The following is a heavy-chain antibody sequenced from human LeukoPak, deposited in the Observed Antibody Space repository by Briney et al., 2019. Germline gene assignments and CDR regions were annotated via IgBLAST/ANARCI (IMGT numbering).Heavy chain of an antibody. V-gene: IGHV3-66*02. CDR2: IYSGGST. J-gene: IGHJ4*02. D-gene: IGHD6-13*01. Sequence: GGSLRPSCAASGFTVSSNYMSWVRQAPGKGLEWVSVIYSGGSTYYADSVKGRFTISRDNSKNTLYLQMNSLRAEDTAVYYCARDFTAAADTDWGQGTLVTVSS. CDR3: ARDFTAAADTD. CDR1: GFTVSSNY.